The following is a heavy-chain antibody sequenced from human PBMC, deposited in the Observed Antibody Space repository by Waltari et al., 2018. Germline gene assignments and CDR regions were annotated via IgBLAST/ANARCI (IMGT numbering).Heavy chain of an antibody. D-gene: IGHD1-1*01. CDR3: AREVGDWSDALGY. CDR2: IYSGGSK. CDR1: GFIVSSKY. J-gene: IGHJ4*02. Sequence: EVQLVESGGGLIQPGGSLRLSCAASGFIVSSKYMSWVRQAPGKGLEWISVIYSGGSKYYADSGKGRFTISRDNSKNTVFLQMNSLRAEDTAVYYCAREVGDWSDALGYWGQGTLVTVSS. V-gene: IGHV3-53*01.